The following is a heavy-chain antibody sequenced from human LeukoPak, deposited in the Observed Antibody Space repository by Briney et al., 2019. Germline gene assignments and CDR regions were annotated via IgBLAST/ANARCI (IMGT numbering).Heavy chain of an antibody. V-gene: IGHV3-21*01. D-gene: IGHD6-19*01. J-gene: IGHJ6*03. CDR2: ISSSSSYI. Sequence: GGSLRLSCAASGFTFSSYSMNWVRQAPGKGLEWVSSISSSSSYIYYADSVKGRFTISRDNAKNSLYLQMNSLRAQDTAVYYCARGIAVAGYYYYMDVWGKGTTVTVSS. CDR1: GFTFSSYS. CDR3: ARGIAVAGYYYYMDV.